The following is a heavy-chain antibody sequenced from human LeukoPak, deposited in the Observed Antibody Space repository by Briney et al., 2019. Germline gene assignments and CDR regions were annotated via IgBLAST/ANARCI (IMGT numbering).Heavy chain of an antibody. CDR3: ARDAAQYSSGWYASSYYYGMDV. J-gene: IGHJ6*02. Sequence: SETLSLTCTVSGGSISSYYWSWIGQPPGKGLEWIGYIYYSGSTNYNPSLKSRVTISVDTSKNQFSLKLSSVTAADTAVYYCARDAAQYSSGWYASSYYYGMDVWGQGTTVTVSS. CDR2: IYYSGST. D-gene: IGHD6-19*01. V-gene: IGHV4-59*01. CDR1: GGSISSYY.